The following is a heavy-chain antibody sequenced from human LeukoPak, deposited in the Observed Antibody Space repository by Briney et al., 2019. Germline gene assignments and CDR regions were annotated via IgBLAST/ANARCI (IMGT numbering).Heavy chain of an antibody. CDR3: ARARDYTYYYYYGMDV. J-gene: IGHJ6*02. CDR2: IIPILGIA. CDR1: GGTFSSYA. D-gene: IGHD4-11*01. Sequence: SVKVSCKASGGTFSSYAICWVRQAPGQGLEWMGRIIPILGIANYAQKFQGRVTITADKSTSTAYMELSSLRSEDTAVYYCARARDYTYYYYYGMDVWGQGTTVTVSS. V-gene: IGHV1-69*04.